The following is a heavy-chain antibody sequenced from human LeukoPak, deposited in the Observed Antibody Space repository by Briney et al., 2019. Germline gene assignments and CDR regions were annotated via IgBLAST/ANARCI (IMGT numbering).Heavy chain of an antibody. CDR1: GFTFSFYA. CDR3: AKGSVYNDFDY. D-gene: IGHD5-24*01. V-gene: IGHV3-23*01. Sequence: GGSLRLSCATSGFTFSFYAMSWVRPAPGKGLEWVSAISGSGGGTYYADSVKGRFSISRDNSKNTLHLQMNSLRAEDTAVYYCAKGSVYNDFDYWGQGALVLVSS. J-gene: IGHJ4*02. CDR2: ISGSGGGT.